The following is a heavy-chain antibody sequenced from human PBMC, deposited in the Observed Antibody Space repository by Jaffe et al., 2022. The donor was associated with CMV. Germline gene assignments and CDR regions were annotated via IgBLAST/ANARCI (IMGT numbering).Heavy chain of an antibody. Sequence: EVQLVESGGGLVQPGRSLRLSCAASGFTFDDYAMHWVRQAPGKGLEWVSGISWNSGSIGYADSVKGRFTISRDNAKNSLYLQMNSLRAEDTALYYCAKDKGDDFWSGYDYWGQGTLVTVSS. V-gene: IGHV3-9*01. CDR2: ISWNSGSI. CDR1: GFTFDDYA. D-gene: IGHD3-3*01. J-gene: IGHJ4*02. CDR3: AKDKGDDFWSGYDY.